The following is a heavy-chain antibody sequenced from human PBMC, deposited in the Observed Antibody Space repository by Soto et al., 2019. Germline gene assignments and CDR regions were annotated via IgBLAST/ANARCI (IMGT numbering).Heavy chain of an antibody. Sequence: EVQLLESGGGLVQPGGSLRLSCAASGFTFSSYAMSWVRQAPGKGLEWVSGISDSGGRTYYADSVKGRFTISRDNSKNTLSLQMTSLRAEDTAVYYCARAAGGYYYDGTAFPVYWGQGTLVTASS. D-gene: IGHD3-22*01. V-gene: IGHV3-23*01. J-gene: IGHJ4*02. CDR2: ISDSGGRT. CDR1: GFTFSSYA. CDR3: ARAAGGYYYDGTAFPVY.